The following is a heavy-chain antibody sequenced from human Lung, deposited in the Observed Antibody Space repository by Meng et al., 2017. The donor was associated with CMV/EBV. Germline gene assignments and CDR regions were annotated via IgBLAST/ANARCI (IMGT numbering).Heavy chain of an antibody. D-gene: IGHD3-10*01. V-gene: IGHV6-1*01. Sequence: QXXXLTXXISGDSVSSNSAAWNWIRQSPSRGLEWLGRTYYRSKWYNDYAVSVKSRITINPDTSKNQFSLQLNSVTPEDTAVYYCARDQKLWFGELYMSSWXQGTLVTVSS. J-gene: IGHJ4*02. CDR3: ARDQKLWFGELYMSS. CDR1: GDSVSSNSAA. CDR2: TYYRSKWYN.